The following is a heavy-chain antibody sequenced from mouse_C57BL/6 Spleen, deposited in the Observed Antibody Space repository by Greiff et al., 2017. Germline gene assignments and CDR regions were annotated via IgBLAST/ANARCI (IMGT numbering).Heavy chain of an antibody. J-gene: IGHJ1*03. CDR1: GYSFTDYN. D-gene: IGHD1-1*01. CDR2: INPNYGTT. V-gene: IGHV1-39*01. Sequence: EVKLMESGPELVKPGASVKISCKASGYSFTDYNMNWVKQSNGKSLEWIGVINPNYGTTIYNQKFKGKATLTVDQSSSTAYMQLNSLTSEDSAVYYCARRGDYYGSSYRYFDVWGTGTTVTVSS. CDR3: ARRGDYYGSSYRYFDV.